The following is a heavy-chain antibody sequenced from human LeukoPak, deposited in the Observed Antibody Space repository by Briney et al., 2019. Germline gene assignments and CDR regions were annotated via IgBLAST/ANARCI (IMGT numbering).Heavy chain of an antibody. Sequence: GGSLRLSCAASGFTFSSYWMHWVRQAPGKGLVWVSRINSDGSSTSYADSVKGRFTISRDNAKNTLYLQMNSLRAEDTAVYYCARVRGYSYGLDAFDIWGQGTMVTVSS. CDR3: ARVRGYSYGLDAFDI. CDR1: GFTFSSYW. D-gene: IGHD5-18*01. CDR2: INSDGSST. V-gene: IGHV3-74*01. J-gene: IGHJ3*02.